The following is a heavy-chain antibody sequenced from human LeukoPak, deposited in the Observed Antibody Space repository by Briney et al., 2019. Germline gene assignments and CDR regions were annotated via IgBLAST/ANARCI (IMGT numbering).Heavy chain of an antibody. CDR3: TTDISSTSCCMDV. Sequence: GGSLRLSCAASGFTFSNAWMSWVRQAPGKGLEWVGRIKSQTDGRTADYAAPVKRRFTISRDDSKNTLFLQMNSLKTEHTSVYYCTTDISSTSCCMDVWGQGTTVTVSS. V-gene: IGHV3-15*01. D-gene: IGHD2-2*01. J-gene: IGHJ6*02. CDR1: GFTFSNAW. CDR2: IKSQTDGRTA.